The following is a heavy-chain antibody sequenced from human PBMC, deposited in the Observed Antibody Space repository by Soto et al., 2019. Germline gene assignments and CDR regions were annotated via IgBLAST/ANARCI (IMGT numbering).Heavy chain of an antibody. Sequence: GGSLRLSCAASGFTFSSYSMNWVRQAPGKGLEWVSYISSSSSTIYYADSVKGRFTISRDNAKNSLYLQMNSLRDEDTAVYYCARDSLYYYDSSGYYAAMDVWGQGTTVTVSS. V-gene: IGHV3-48*02. CDR3: ARDSLYYYDSSGYYAAMDV. CDR2: ISSSSSTI. J-gene: IGHJ6*02. CDR1: GFTFSSYS. D-gene: IGHD3-22*01.